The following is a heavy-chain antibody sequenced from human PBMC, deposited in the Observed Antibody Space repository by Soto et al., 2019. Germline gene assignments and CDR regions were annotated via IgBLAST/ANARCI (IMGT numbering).Heavy chain of an antibody. CDR2: LIPMFGTT. J-gene: IGHJ6*02. Sequence: QVQLVQSGAEVKTPGSSVKVSCKASGGTFSSCSINWVRQAPGQGLEWMGSLIPMFGTTDYAQRFQGRVTYTADETTSTAFIEVTNLTSEDTAVYYCARAVVLTFTRFYDMDVWGQGTTVTVSS. CDR1: GGTFSSCS. CDR3: ARAVVLTFTRFYDMDV. D-gene: IGHD3-9*01. V-gene: IGHV1-69*18.